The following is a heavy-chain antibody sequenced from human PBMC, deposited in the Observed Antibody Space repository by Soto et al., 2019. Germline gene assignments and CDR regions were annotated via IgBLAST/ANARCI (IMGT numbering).Heavy chain of an antibody. D-gene: IGHD1-1*01. CDR3: ARDDAFGNENGFDI. Sequence: QVQLVESGGGVVQPGTSLRLSCAVSGFPFSTYGFPWVRQPPGKGLEWVAVIVSDGSAKYHADSVEGRFTSSSDNSKDSLYLQKNSLRAEDTAVYYCARDDAFGNENGFDIWGQGNMGTVSS. CDR1: GFPFSTYG. CDR2: IVSDGSAK. J-gene: IGHJ3*02. V-gene: IGHV3-33*01.